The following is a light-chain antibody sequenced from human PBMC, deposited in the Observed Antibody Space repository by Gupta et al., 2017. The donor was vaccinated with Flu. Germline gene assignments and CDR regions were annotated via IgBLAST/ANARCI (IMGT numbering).Light chain of an antibody. CDR2: QAS. Sequence: PSTLSASVGDRVTITCRASQSVNSWLAWYQQKPGKAPKFLIYQASSLASGVSSRFSGSGSGTEFTLTITNLQPDDFATYYCQQDKNYLSTFGQGTRMDTK. V-gene: IGKV1-5*03. CDR3: QQDKNYLST. J-gene: IGKJ2*01. CDR1: QSVNSW.